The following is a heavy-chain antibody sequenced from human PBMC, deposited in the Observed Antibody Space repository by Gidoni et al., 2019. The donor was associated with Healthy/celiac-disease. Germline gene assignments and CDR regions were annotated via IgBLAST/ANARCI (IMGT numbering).Heavy chain of an antibody. J-gene: IGHJ4*02. D-gene: IGHD2-15*01. CDR2: IKKDGSEK. V-gene: IGHV3-7*05. CDR3: ARDVRYCSGGSCYHKY. CDR1: GFTFSSYW. Sequence: EVQLVESGGGLVQPGGSLRLSCAASGFTFSSYWMSWVRQAPGKGLEWVANIKKDGSEKYYVDSVKGRFTISRDNAKNSLYLQMNSLRAEDTAVYYCARDVRYCSGGSCYHKYWGQGTLVTVSS.